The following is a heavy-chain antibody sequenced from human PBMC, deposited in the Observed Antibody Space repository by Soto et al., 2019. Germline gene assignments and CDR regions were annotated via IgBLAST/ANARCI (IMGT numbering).Heavy chain of an antibody. CDR2: IKCKTDAWTA. CDR1: GLSVTNGW. J-gene: IGHJ3*02. V-gene: IGHV3-15*01. D-gene: IGHD3-22*01. CDR3: TTTIWVVVTHDDFDI. Sequence: PXGSLRLLFPTCGLSVTNGWKSMHRQAPGQGLAWVGRIKCKTDAWTAADSDPVKRRGTISSDGARNPLYLQMETLKIAATAVYYCTTTIWVVVTHDDFDIWGQGA.